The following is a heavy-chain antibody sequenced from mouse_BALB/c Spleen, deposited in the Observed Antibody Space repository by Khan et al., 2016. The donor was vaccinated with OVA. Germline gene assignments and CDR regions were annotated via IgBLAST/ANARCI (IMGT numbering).Heavy chain of an antibody. V-gene: IGHV1S137*01. CDR1: GYTFTDYG. J-gene: IGHJ3*01. D-gene: IGHD3-2*01. CDR3: ASDSSGEEFAY. CDR2: ISTYYGDA. Sequence: VQLQQSGAELVRPGVSVKISCKGSGYTFTDYGIHWVKQSHATSLEWIGVISTYYGDASYNQKFKGKATMTVDKSSSTAYMELARLTSEDSAIYYCASDSSGEEFAYWGQGTLVTVSA.